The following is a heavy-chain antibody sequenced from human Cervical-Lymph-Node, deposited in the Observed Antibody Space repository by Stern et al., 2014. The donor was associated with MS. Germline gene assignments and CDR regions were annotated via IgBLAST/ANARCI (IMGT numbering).Heavy chain of an antibody. V-gene: IGHV4-59*01. CDR2: IYNGDT. Sequence: QVKLQESGPGLVRPSETLSLSCTVSRGSISSSYWSWIRQPPGRGLQWIGYIYNGDTNYNPSLKSRVTISVDTSKNQFSLMLSSVTAADTAVYYCARMAPAGPFDFWGQGTLVTVSS. CDR3: ARMAPAGPFDF. J-gene: IGHJ4*02. D-gene: IGHD6-13*01. CDR1: RGSISSSY.